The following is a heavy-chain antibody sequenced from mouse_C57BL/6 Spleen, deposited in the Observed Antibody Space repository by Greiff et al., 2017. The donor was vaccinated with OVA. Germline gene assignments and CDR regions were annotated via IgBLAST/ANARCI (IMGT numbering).Heavy chain of an antibody. J-gene: IGHJ4*01. CDR2: ISGGGGNT. D-gene: IGHD2-5*01. Sequence: EVQVVESGGGLVKPGGSLQLSCAASGFTFSSSTMSWVRQTPEKRLEWVATISGGGGNTYYPDSVKGRFTISRDNAKNTLYLQMSSLRSEDTALYYCARHDYSKGDAMDYWGQGTSVTVSS. CDR1: GFTFSSST. CDR3: ARHDYSKGDAMDY. V-gene: IGHV5-9*01.